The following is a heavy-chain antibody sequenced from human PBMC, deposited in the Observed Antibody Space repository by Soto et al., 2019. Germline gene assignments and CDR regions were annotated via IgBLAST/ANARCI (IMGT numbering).Heavy chain of an antibody. CDR1: GGSISSYY. CDR3: ARGWSGGSSSTPYYYYYYMDV. V-gene: IGHV4-59*01. D-gene: IGHD6-6*01. J-gene: IGHJ6*03. Sequence: SETLSLTCTVSGGSISSYYWSWIRQPPGKGLEWIGYIYYSGSTNYNPSLKSRVTISVDTSKNQFSLKLSSVTAADTAVYYCARGWSGGSSSTPYYYYYYMDVWGKGTTVTVSS. CDR2: IYYSGST.